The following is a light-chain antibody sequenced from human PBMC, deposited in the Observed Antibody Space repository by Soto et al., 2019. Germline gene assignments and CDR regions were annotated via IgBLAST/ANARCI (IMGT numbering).Light chain of an antibody. CDR2: GAS. CDR3: QQYGSSPTT. Sequence: EIVLTQSPGTLSLSPGEGTTLSCRASQTVSRNYLAWYQQKPGQAPRLLIYGASSRATGIPDRFSGSGSGTDFTLTISRLEPEDFAVYYCQQYGSSPTTFGQGTRLEIK. V-gene: IGKV3-20*01. J-gene: IGKJ5*01. CDR1: QTVSRNY.